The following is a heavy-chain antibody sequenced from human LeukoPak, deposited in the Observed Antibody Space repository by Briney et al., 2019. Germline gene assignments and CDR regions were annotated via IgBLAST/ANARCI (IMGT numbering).Heavy chain of an antibody. D-gene: IGHD3-16*01. J-gene: IGHJ4*02. CDR2: ISAYNGNT. V-gene: IGHV1-18*01. Sequence: ASVKVSCKASGYTFTSYGISWVRQAPGQGLEWMGWISAYNGNTNYAQKLQGRVTMTTDTSTSTAYMELRSLRSDDTAVYYCARSSTYDYVWGSCLGYFDYWGQGTLVTVSS. CDR3: ARSSTYDYVWGSCLGYFDY. CDR1: GYTFTSYG.